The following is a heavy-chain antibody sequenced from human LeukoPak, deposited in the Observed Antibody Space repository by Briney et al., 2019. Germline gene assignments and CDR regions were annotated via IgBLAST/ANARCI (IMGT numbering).Heavy chain of an antibody. Sequence: GGSLRLSCSASGFTFSSYAMHWVRQAPGKGLEYVSAISSNGGSTYYADSVKGRFTISRDNSKNTLYLQMSSLRAEYTAVYYCVKDLVDSGSPRVYWGQGTLVTVSS. D-gene: IGHD1-26*01. CDR3: VKDLVDSGSPRVY. J-gene: IGHJ4*02. CDR1: GFTFSSYA. CDR2: ISSNGGST. V-gene: IGHV3-64D*06.